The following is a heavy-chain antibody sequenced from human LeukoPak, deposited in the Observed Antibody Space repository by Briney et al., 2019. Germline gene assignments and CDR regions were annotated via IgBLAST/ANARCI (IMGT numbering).Heavy chain of an antibody. CDR2: IYTSGST. CDR1: GGSISSGSYY. D-gene: IGHD3-3*01. Sequence: SETLSLTCTVSGGSISSGSYYWSWIRQPAGKGLEWIGRIYTSGSTYYNPSLKSRVTISVDTSKNQFSLKLSSVTAADTAVYYCASEQSYYDFWSGYYTYWFDPWGQGTLVTVSS. V-gene: IGHV4-61*02. CDR3: ASEQSYYDFWSGYYTYWFDP. J-gene: IGHJ5*02.